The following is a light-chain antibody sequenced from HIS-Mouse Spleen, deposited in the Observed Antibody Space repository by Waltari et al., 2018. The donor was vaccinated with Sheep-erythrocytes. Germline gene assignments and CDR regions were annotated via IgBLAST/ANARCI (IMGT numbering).Light chain of an antibody. V-gene: IGLV2-8*01. Sequence: QSALTQPPSASGSPGQSVTISCTGTSSDVGGYNYVSWYQQHPGKAPKRMIYEVSKRPSGFPDRFSGSKSGNTASRTVSGLQAEDEADYYCSSYAGSNNWVFGGGTKLTVL. CDR2: EVS. CDR3: SSYAGSNNWV. J-gene: IGLJ3*02. CDR1: SSDVGGYNY.